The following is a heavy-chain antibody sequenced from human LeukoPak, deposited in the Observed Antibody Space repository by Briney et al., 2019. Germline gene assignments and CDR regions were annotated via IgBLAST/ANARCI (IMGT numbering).Heavy chain of an antibody. J-gene: IGHJ4*02. CDR3: AKGPYYYSSGSYTDY. CDR2: ISGSGGST. D-gene: IGHD3-10*01. V-gene: IGHV3-23*01. CDR1: GFTFSSYA. Sequence: GGSLRLSCAASGFTFSSYAMSWVRQAPGKGLEWVSAISGSGGSTYYADSVKGRFTISRDNSKNTLYLQMNSLRAEDTAVYYCAKGPYYYSSGSYTDYWGQGTLVTVSS.